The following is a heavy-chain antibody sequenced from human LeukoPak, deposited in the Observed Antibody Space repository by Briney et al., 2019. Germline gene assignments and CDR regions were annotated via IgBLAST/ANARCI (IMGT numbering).Heavy chain of an antibody. Sequence: GGSLRLSCAASGFTFSSYGMHWVRQAPGKGLEWVAVISYDGSNKYYADSVKGRFTISRDNSKNTLYLQMNSLRAEDTAVYYCAKEGIVGAPFFDYWGQGTLVTVSS. J-gene: IGHJ4*02. CDR1: GFTFSSYG. V-gene: IGHV3-30*18. CDR3: AKEGIVGAPFFDY. D-gene: IGHD1-26*01. CDR2: ISYDGSNK.